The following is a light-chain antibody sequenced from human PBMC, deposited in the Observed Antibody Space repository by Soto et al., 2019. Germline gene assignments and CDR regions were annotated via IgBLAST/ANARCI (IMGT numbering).Light chain of an antibody. V-gene: IGKV3D-15*01. CDR2: DTS. Sequence: EIVMTQSPDILSVSPGERATLSCRASQSVSSNLAWYQQRPGQAPRLLIYDTSTRATGIPARFSGSGSGTEFTLTISSLQSEDFAVYYCQQYNNWYTFGQGTKLEIK. CDR1: QSVSSN. J-gene: IGKJ2*01. CDR3: QQYNNWYT.